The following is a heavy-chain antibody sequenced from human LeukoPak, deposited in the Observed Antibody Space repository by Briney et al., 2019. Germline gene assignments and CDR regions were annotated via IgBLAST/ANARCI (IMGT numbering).Heavy chain of an antibody. CDR2: FDPEDGET. CDR1: GYTLTELS. D-gene: IGHD2-15*01. J-gene: IGHJ4*02. Sequence: ASVKVSCKVSGYTLTELSMHWVRQAPGKGLEWMGGFDPEDGETIYAQKFQGRVTMTEDTSTDTAYMELSSLRSEDTAVYYCATFGYSSGCWHYWGQGTLVTVSS. CDR3: ATFGYSSGCWHY. V-gene: IGHV1-24*01.